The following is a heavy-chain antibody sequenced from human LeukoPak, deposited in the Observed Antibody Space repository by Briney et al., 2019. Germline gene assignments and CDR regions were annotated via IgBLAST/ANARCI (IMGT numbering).Heavy chain of an antibody. CDR2: INHSGST. CDR3: ARGHDILTGYFDY. V-gene: IGHV4-34*01. J-gene: IGHJ4*02. Sequence: RPSETLSLTCAVYGGSFSGYYWSWIRQPPGKGLEWIGEINHSGSTNYNPSLKSRVTISVDTSKNQFSLKLSSVTAADTVVYYCARGHDILTGYFDYWGQGTLVTVSS. CDR1: GGSFSGYY. D-gene: IGHD3-9*01.